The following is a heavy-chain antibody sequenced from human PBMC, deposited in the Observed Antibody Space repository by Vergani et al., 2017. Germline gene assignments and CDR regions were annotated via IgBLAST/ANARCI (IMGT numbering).Heavy chain of an antibody. Sequence: EVQLVQSGAEVKKPGASLKISCKGSGYSFTGYWIGWVRQMPGKGLEWMGSIYPGDSDTRYSPSFQGQVTNPADNSISAADLQWCSLKASYSAMYYCARLDGDSSSSGVEVGYYYGMDVWGQGTTVTVSS. CDR3: ARLDGDSSSSGVEVGYYYGMDV. D-gene: IGHD6-6*01. J-gene: IGHJ6*02. V-gene: IGHV5-51*01. CDR2: IYPGDSDT. CDR1: GYSFTGYW.